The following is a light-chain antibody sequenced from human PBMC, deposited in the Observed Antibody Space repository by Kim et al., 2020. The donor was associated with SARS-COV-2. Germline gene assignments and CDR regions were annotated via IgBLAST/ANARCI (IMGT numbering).Light chain of an antibody. CDR2: YDS. CDR1: NIGSKS. Sequence: SYELTQPPSVSVAPGKTARITCGGNNIGSKSVHWYQQKPGQAPVLVIYYDSDRPSGIPERFSGSTSGNTATLTISRVEAGDEADYYCQVWDSSRDHYVFGTGTKVTVL. V-gene: IGLV3-21*04. CDR3: QVWDSSRDHYV. J-gene: IGLJ1*01.